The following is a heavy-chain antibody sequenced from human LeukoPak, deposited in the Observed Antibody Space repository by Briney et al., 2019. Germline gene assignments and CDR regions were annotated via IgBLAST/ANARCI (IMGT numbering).Heavy chain of an antibody. D-gene: IGHD2-21*01. Sequence: GGSLRLSCAASGFTFSSYAMAWVRQAPGKGLEWVSSIFDGGDTEDYADSVKGRFTTSRDNSKNELYLQMNSLTAEDTAVYFCAKDSTMWPHYFDHWGQGILVIVSS. CDR3: AKDSTMWPHYFDH. CDR2: IFDGGDTE. CDR1: GFTFSSYA. V-gene: IGHV3-23*01. J-gene: IGHJ4*02.